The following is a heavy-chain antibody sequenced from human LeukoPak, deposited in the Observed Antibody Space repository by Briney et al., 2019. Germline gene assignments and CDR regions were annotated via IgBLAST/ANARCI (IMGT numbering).Heavy chain of an antibody. Sequence: VASVKVSCKASGDTFTVHYWHWVRQALGQGLEWMGWINPNSGGTNYAQKFQGRVTMTRDTSVSTAYMELSGLTSDDTAVYYCARDGYTYGQVDYWGQGTQVTVSS. CDR3: ARDGYTYGQVDY. V-gene: IGHV1-2*02. J-gene: IGHJ4*02. D-gene: IGHD5-18*01. CDR1: GDTFTVHY. CDR2: INPNSGGT.